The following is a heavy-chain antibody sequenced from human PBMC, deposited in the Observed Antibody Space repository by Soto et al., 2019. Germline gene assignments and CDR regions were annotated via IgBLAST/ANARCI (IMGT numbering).Heavy chain of an antibody. V-gene: IGHV4-34*01. CDR2: INHSGST. D-gene: IGHD6-6*01. CDR1: GGSFSGYY. Sequence: QVQLQQWGAGLLKPSETLSLTCAVYGGSFSGYYWSWIRQPPGKGLEWIGEINHSGSTNYNPSLKSRVTISVDTSKNQFSLKLSSVTAADTAVYYCARPEYSSSSVAFDIWCQGTMVTVSS. J-gene: IGHJ3*02. CDR3: ARPEYSSSSVAFDI.